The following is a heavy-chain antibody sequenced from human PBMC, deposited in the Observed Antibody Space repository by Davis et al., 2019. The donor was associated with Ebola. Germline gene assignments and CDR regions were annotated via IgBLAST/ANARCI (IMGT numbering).Heavy chain of an antibody. CDR2: IYYSGST. Sequence: SETLSLTCTVSGGSISRYYWSWIRQPPGKGLEWIGYIYYSGSTNYSPSLKSRVTISVDSSKNQFSLRLSSVTAADTAVYYCARDGEGRYDFWSGYSWGMDVWGQGTTVTVSS. CDR3: ARDGEGRYDFWSGYSWGMDV. D-gene: IGHD3-3*01. J-gene: IGHJ6*02. CDR1: GGSISRYY. V-gene: IGHV4-59*01.